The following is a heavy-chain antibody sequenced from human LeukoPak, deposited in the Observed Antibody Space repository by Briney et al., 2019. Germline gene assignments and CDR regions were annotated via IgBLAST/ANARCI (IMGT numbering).Heavy chain of an antibody. CDR2: IYTSGST. J-gene: IGHJ3*02. Sequence: SETLSLTCTVSGGSISSYYWSWIRQPAGKGLEWIGRIYTSGSTNYDPSLKSRVTMSVDTSKNQFSLKLSSVTAADTAVYYCARVGSGWYDGDAFDIWGQGTMVTVSS. CDR3: ARVGSGWYDGDAFDI. V-gene: IGHV4-4*07. CDR1: GGSISSYY. D-gene: IGHD6-19*01.